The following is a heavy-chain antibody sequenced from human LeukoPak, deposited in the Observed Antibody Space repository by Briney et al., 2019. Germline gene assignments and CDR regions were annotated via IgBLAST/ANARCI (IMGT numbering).Heavy chain of an antibody. V-gene: IGHV4-39*01. CDR1: GGSISSSSYY. CDR3: ARHKNSYYDFWSGYYTGYKNPALHFDY. D-gene: IGHD3-3*01. J-gene: IGHJ4*02. CDR2: IYYSGST. Sequence: SETLSLTCTVSGGSISSSSYYWGWIRQPPGKGLEWIGSIYYSGSTYYNPSLKSRVTISVDTSKNQFSLKLSSVTAADTAVYYCARHKNSYYDFWSGYYTGYKNPALHFDYWGQGTLVTVSS.